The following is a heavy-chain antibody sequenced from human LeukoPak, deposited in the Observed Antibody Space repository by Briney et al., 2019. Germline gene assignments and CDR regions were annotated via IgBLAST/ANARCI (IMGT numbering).Heavy chain of an antibody. J-gene: IGHJ4*02. CDR2: MSYDGSDN. V-gene: IGHV3-30*01. CDR1: GFTFSSYT. Sequence: GRSLRLSCAASGFTFSSYTMHWVRQAPGKGLEWVAVMSYDGSDNYYADSVKGRFTISRDNSRTTVYPQMNSLRAEDTAVYYCARGSRWLQLGPFDYWGQGTLVTVSS. CDR3: ARGSRWLQLGPFDY. D-gene: IGHD5-24*01.